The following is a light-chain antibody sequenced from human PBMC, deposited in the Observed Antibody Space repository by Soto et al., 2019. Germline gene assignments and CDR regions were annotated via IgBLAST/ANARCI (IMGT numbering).Light chain of an antibody. CDR1: SSDIGAHDY. V-gene: IGLV2-8*01. J-gene: IGLJ3*02. CDR3: SSFGVPDKV. Sequence: QSALTQPPSASGSPGQSVTISCTGTSSDIGAHDYVSWYQQHPGNAPKLVIYDVTKRPSGVPGRFSGSKSGNTASLTVSGLRAEDDADYYCSSFGVPDKVFGGGTKVTVL. CDR2: DVT.